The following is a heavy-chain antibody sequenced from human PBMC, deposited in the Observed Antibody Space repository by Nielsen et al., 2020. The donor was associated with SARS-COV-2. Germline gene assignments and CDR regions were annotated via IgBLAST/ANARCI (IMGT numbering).Heavy chain of an antibody. CDR3: ARGVGGSGRYPDY. J-gene: IGHJ4*02. D-gene: IGHD3-10*01. V-gene: IGHV4-34*01. CDR1: GGSFSGYY. CDR2: INHSGST. Sequence: SETLSHTCAVYGGSFSGYYWSWIRQPPGKGLEWIGEINHSGSTNYNPSLKSRVTISVDTSKNQFSLKLSSVTAADTAVYYCARGVGGSGRYPDYWGQGTLVTVSS.